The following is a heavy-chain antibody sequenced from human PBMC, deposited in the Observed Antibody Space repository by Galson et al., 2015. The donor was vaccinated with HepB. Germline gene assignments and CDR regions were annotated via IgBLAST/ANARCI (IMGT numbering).Heavy chain of an antibody. CDR3: ARGDSSSANYYYYYGLDV. J-gene: IGHJ6*02. Sequence: ILCSADGGVSVRTFFIHLFCETSAEGQEWVAVISEDGSNRYYADSVKGRFTISRDNSKNTLYLQMNSLRAEDTAVYYCARGDSSSANYYYYYGLDVWGQGTTASV. CDR1: GVSVRTFF. V-gene: IGHV3-30*19. D-gene: IGHD6-6*01. CDR2: ISEDGSNR.